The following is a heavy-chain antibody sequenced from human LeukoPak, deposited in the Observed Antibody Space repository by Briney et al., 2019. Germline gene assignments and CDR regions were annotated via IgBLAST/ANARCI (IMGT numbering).Heavy chain of an antibody. J-gene: IGHJ5*02. Sequence: SETLSLTCTVSGGSISSSSYYWGWIRQPPGKGLEWIGSIYYSGSTYYKSSLKSRVTVSEGTSKNQCSLKLSSVTAADTAVYYCATLRGYFDWLGWFDPWGQGTLVTVSS. CDR2: IYYSGST. CDR3: ATLRGYFDWLGWFDP. CDR1: GGSISSSSYY. D-gene: IGHD3-9*01. V-gene: IGHV4-39*01.